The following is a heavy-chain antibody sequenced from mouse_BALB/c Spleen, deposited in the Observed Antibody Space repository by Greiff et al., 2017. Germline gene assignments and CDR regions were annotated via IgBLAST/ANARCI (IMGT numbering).Heavy chain of an antibody. CDR2: ILPGSGST. CDR1: GYTFSSYW. J-gene: IGHJ2*01. Sequence: QVQLKQSGAELMKPGASVKISCKATGYTFSSYWIEWVKQRPGHGLEWIGEILPGSGSTNYNEKFKGKATFTADTSSNTAYMQLSSLTSEDSAVYYCARKGAYYGNYEDYFDYWGQGTTLTVSS. CDR3: ARKGAYYGNYEDYFDY. V-gene: IGHV1-9*01. D-gene: IGHD2-10*01.